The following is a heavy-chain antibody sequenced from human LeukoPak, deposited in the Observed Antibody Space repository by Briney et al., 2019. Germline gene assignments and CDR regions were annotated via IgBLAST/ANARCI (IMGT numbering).Heavy chain of an antibody. CDR3: STEDQRSS. CDR2: IKSEVDGGTA. CDR1: GIAFTTAW. V-gene: IGHV3-15*01. D-gene: IGHD1-1*01. J-gene: IGHJ5*02. Sequence: KAGGSLRLSCAASGIAFTTAWMSWVRQAPGKGLEWVGRIKSEVDGGTADYAAPVKGRFTISRDDSKNTVFLQMDSLKTEDTAVYYCSTEDQRSSWGQGTLVTVSS.